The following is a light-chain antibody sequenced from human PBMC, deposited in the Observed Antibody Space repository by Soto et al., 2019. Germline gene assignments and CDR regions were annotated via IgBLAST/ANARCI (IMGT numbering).Light chain of an antibody. J-gene: IGKJ2*01. Sequence: DIQMTQSPSSLSASVGDRVTITCRASQYISTYLNWYQQKPGKAPKLLIYSASSVQSGVPSRFSGSASGTEFTLTISSLQPEDFATYSCQHSYSTPPYTFGQGTKLEIK. CDR1: QYISTY. CDR3: QHSYSTPPYT. CDR2: SAS. V-gene: IGKV1-39*01.